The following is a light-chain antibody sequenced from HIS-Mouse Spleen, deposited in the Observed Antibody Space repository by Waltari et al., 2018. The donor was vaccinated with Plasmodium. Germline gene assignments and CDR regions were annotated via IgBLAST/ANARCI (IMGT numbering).Light chain of an antibody. V-gene: IGKV3-20*01. J-gene: IGKJ1*01. CDR3: QQYGSSGT. CDR1: QSVSSSY. CDR2: GAS. Sequence: EIVLTQSPGTLSLSPGERVTLSCRASQSVSSSYLAWYQQKPGQSPRLLIYGASSRATGIPDRFSGSGSRTDFTLTISRLEPEDFAVYYCQQYGSSGTFGQGTKVEIK.